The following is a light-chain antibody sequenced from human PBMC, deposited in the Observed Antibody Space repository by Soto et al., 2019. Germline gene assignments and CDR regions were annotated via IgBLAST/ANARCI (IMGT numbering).Light chain of an antibody. CDR2: EGS. CDR3: CSYAGSSTFV. J-gene: IGLJ1*01. Sequence: QSALTQPASVSGSPGQSITISCTGTSSDIGTYNLVSWYQQHPGKAPKLMIYEGSKRPSGVSIRFSGSKSGNTASLTISGLQAEDEAHYYCCSYAGSSTFVFGAGTKLTVL. V-gene: IGLV2-23*01. CDR1: SSDIGTYNL.